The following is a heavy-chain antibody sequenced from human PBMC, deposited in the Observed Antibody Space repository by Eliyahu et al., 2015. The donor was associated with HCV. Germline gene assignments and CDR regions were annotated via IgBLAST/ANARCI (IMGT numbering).Heavy chain of an antibody. Sequence: QVHLVESGGGVVQPGRSLRLSCATSGFTFTNYGFHWVRQAPGKGLEWVGFIWYDGSKKYYGDSVKGRFTISRDNSKNTFYLQMNSLRVDDTAIYFCARDEVDYADYGGFSVHWGQGTLVTVSS. V-gene: IGHV3-33*01. CDR2: IWYDGSKK. CDR1: GFTFTNYG. D-gene: IGHD4-23*01. J-gene: IGHJ1*01. CDR3: ARDEVDYADYGGFSVH.